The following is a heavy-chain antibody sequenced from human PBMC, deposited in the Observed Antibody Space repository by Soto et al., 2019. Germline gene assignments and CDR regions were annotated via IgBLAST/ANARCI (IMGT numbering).Heavy chain of an antibody. CDR2: IYWNDDK. D-gene: IGHD6-13*01. Sequence: SGPTLVNPTQTLTLTCTFSGFSLSTSGVGVGWSRQPPGKALEWLALIYWNDDKRYSPSLKSRLTITKDTSKNQVVLTMTNMDHVDTAKYYCAHRTDSSSWNNWFDPWGQGTLVTVSS. CDR3: AHRTDSSSWNNWFDP. J-gene: IGHJ5*02. CDR1: GFSLSTSGVG. V-gene: IGHV2-5*01.